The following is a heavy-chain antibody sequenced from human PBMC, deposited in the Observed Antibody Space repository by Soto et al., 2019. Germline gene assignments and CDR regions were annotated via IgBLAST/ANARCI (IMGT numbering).Heavy chain of an antibody. Sequence: PGGSLRLSCAASGFTFSSYSMNWVRQAPGKGLEWVSYISSSSSTIYYADSVKGRFTISRDNAKNSLYLQMNSLRDEDTAVYYCARDGIVVVPAPRYYYYGMDVWGQGTTVTVSS. CDR3: ARDGIVVVPAPRYYYYGMDV. V-gene: IGHV3-48*02. CDR1: GFTFSSYS. CDR2: ISSSSSTI. D-gene: IGHD2-2*01. J-gene: IGHJ6*02.